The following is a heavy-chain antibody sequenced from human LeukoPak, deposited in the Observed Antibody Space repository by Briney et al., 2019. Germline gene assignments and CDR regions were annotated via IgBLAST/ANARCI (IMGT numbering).Heavy chain of an antibody. CDR1: GGTFSSYA. CDR2: IIPILGIA. V-gene: IGHV1-69*04. Sequence: ASVKVSCKASGGTFSSYAISWVRQAPGQGLEWMGRIIPILGIANYAQKFQGRVTITADKSTSTAYMELSSLRSEDTAVYYCARLGAVATIKDYWGQGTLVTVSS. D-gene: IGHD5-12*01. J-gene: IGHJ4*02. CDR3: ARLGAVATIKDY.